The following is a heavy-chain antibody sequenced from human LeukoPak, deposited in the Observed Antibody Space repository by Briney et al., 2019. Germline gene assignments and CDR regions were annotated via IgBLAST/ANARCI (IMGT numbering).Heavy chain of an antibody. D-gene: IGHD1-26*01. J-gene: IGHJ3*02. CDR3: ASFIGGNDAFDI. Sequence: GGSLRLSCAASGFTVSSNYMSWVRQAPGKGLEWVSAIYSGGSTYYADSVKGRFTISRDNSKNTLYPQMNSLRAEDTAVYYCASFIGGNDAFDIWGQGTLVTVSS. CDR1: GFTVSSNY. V-gene: IGHV3-53*01. CDR2: IYSGGST.